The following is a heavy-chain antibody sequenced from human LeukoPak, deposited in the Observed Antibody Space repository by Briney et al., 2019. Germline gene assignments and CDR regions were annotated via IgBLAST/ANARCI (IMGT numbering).Heavy chain of an antibody. CDR2: IGANGVEI. J-gene: IGHJ5*02. Sequence: GGSLRLSCVASGFTFSNYVMNWVRQAPGKGLEWVSGIGANGVEIHYADPVKGRFTISRDNSRNTLYLQMHSLSPEDTAVYYCAKTFSFGSDSSYATFDKWGQGTLITVSS. D-gene: IGHD3-10*01. V-gene: IGHV3-23*01. CDR3: AKTFSFGSDSSYATFDK. CDR1: GFTFSNYV.